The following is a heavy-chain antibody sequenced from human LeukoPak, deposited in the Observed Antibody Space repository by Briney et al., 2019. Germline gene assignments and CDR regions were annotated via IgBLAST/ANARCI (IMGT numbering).Heavy chain of an antibody. J-gene: IGHJ5*02. CDR2: IYYSGST. Sequence: PSETLSLTCTVSGGSISRYYWSWIRQPPGKGLGWIGYIYYSGSTNYNPSLKSRVTISVDTSKNQFSLKLSSVTAADTAVYYCARGGIAVAGTIWFDPWGQGTLVTVSS. CDR1: GGSISRYY. V-gene: IGHV4-59*01. CDR3: ARGGIAVAGTIWFDP. D-gene: IGHD6-19*01.